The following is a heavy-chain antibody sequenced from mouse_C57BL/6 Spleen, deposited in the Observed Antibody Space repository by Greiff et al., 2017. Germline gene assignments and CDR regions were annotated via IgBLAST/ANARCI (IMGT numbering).Heavy chain of an antibody. CDR3: ARSGLLPYAMDY. Sequence: QVQLQQSGAELARPGASVKMSCKASGYTFTSYTMHWVKQRPGQGLEWIGYINPSSGYTKYNQKFKDKATLTADKSSSTAYMQLSSLTSEDSAVYYCARSGLLPYAMDYGGQGTSVTVSS. CDR1: GYTFTSYT. CDR2: INPSSGYT. D-gene: IGHD2-3*01. V-gene: IGHV1-4*01. J-gene: IGHJ4*01.